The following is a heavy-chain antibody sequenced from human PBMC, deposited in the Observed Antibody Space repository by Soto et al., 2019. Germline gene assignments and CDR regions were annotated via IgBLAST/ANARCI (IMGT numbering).Heavy chain of an antibody. D-gene: IGHD3-3*01. Sequence: SETLSLTCTVSGGSISSSSYYWGWIRQPPGKGLEWIGSIYYSGSTYYNPSLKSRVTISVDTSKNQFSLKLSSVTAADTAVYYCARHGILLRFLFPTAWFDPWGQGTLVTVSS. J-gene: IGHJ5*02. CDR1: GGSISSSSYY. CDR3: ARHGILLRFLFPTAWFDP. V-gene: IGHV4-39*01. CDR2: IYYSGST.